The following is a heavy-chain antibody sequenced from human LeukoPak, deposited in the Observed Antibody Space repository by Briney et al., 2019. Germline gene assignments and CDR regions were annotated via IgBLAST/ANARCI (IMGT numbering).Heavy chain of an antibody. CDR1: GFTVSSNY. CDR2: IYSDVST. J-gene: IGHJ3*02. V-gene: IGHV3-53*01. CDR3: ARDRSAVARAYDI. D-gene: IGHD6-19*01. Sequence: EPGGSLRLPCAASGFTVSSNYMSWARQAPGKGLEWVSVIYSDVSTYYTDSVKGRFTISRDNSKNTVFLQMNSLRAEDTAVYYCARDRSAVARAYDIWGQGTMVTVSS.